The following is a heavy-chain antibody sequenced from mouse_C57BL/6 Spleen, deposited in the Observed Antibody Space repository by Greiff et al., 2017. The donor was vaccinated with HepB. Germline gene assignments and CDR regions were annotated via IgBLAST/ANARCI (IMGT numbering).Heavy chain of an antibody. D-gene: IGHD1-1*01. Sequence: VMLVESGAELVKPGASVKISCKASGYAFSTYWMNWVKQRPGKGLEWIGQIYPGDGDTNYNGKFKGKATLTADKSSSTAYMQLSSLTSEDSAVYFCARATVVATNAMDYWGQGTSVTVSS. CDR3: ARATVVATNAMDY. J-gene: IGHJ4*01. V-gene: IGHV1-80*01. CDR2: IYPGDGDT. CDR1: GYAFSTYW.